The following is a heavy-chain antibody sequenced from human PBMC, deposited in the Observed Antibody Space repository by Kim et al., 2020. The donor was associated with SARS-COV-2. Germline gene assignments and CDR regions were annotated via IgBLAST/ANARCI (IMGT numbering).Heavy chain of an antibody. D-gene: IGHD3-3*01. CDR1: GFTFSSYG. V-gene: IGHV3-30*18. CDR2: ISYDGSNK. J-gene: IGHJ6*02. Sequence: GGSLRLSCAASGFTFSSYGMHWVRQAPGKGLEWVAVISYDGSNKYYADSVKGRFTISRDNSKNTLYLQMNSLRAEDTAVYYCAKKLSGYYDFWSGYYLWGRDAWGQGTTVTVSS. CDR3: AKKLSGYYDFWSGYYLWGRDA.